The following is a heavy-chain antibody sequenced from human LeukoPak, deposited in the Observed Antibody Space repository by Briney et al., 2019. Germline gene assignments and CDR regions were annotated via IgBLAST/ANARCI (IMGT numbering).Heavy chain of an antibody. CDR1: GGSISSYY. Sequence: SETLSLTCTVSGGSISSYYWSWIRQPAGKGLEWIGRIYTSGSTNYNPSLKSRVTMSVYTSKNQFSLKLSSVTAADTAVYYCASSTYYYDSSGFPSWGQGTRVTVSS. D-gene: IGHD3-22*01. J-gene: IGHJ5*02. V-gene: IGHV4-4*07. CDR3: ASSTYYYDSSGFPS. CDR2: IYTSGST.